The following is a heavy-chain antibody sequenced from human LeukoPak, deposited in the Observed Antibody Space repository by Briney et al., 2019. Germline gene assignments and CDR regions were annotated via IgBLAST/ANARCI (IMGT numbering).Heavy chain of an antibody. D-gene: IGHD3-10*02. CDR1: GFTFSSYS. CDR3: ARVVFGEGDDY. V-gene: IGHV3-48*01. J-gene: IGHJ4*02. CDR2: ISSSSSTI. Sequence: PGGSLRLSCAASGFTFSSYSMNWVRQAPGKGLEWVSYISSSSSTIYYADSVKGRFTISRDNAKNSLYLQMNSVRAEDTAVYYCARVVFGEGDDYWGQGTLVTVSS.